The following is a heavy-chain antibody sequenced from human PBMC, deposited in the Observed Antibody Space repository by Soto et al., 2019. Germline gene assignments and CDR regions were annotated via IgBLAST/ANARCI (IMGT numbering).Heavy chain of an antibody. V-gene: IGHV3-72*01. CDR1: GFTFSDHY. CDR3: GLSGRYRPIDY. Sequence: EVQLVESGGGLVQPGGSLRLSCAASGFTFSDHYMDWVRQAPGKGLEWVGRTRNKVNSYTTEYAASVRGRFTISRDDLKNSLYLQMNSLKTGDTAVYYWGLSGRYRPIDYWGQGTLVTVSS. CDR2: TRNKVNSYTT. J-gene: IGHJ4*02. D-gene: IGHD1-26*01.